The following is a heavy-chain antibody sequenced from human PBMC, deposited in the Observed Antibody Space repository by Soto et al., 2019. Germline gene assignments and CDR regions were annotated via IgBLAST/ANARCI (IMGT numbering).Heavy chain of an antibody. CDR3: TRSHGGRWLQLRFDY. J-gene: IGHJ4*02. Sequence: SLRLSCTASGFTFGDYAMSWVRQAPGKGLEWVGFIRSKAYGGTTEYAASVKGRFTISRDDSKSIAYLQMNSLKTEDTAVYYCTRSHGGRWLQLRFDYWGQGTLVTVSS. CDR1: GFTFGDYA. CDR2: IRSKAYGGTT. D-gene: IGHD5-12*01. V-gene: IGHV3-49*04.